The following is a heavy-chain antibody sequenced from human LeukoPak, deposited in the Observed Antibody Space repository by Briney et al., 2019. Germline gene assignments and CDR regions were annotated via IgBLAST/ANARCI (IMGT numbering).Heavy chain of an antibody. V-gene: IGHV3-23*01. CDR2: ISGGARTT. CDR3: AKNVVVKRYIDF. Sequence: GGSLRLSCAASAFTFNNHAMSWVRQAPGKGLQWVAVISGGARTTEYAVFVKGRFTISRDNSKNTLSLQMNSLTVEDTAIYFCAKNVVVKRYIDFWGQGTLVTVSS. J-gene: IGHJ4*02. D-gene: IGHD2-15*01. CDR1: AFTFNNHA.